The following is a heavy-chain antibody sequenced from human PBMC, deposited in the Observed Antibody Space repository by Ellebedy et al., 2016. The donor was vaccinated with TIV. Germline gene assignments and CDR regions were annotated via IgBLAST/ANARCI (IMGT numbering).Heavy chain of an antibody. CDR2: IRSSSSYI. CDR1: GFTFSSYS. V-gene: IGHV3-21*01. D-gene: IGHD2-21*02. CDR3: ARGGGCGSGDCWAFDY. Sequence: PGGSLRLSCAASGFTFSSYSMNWVRQAPGKGLEWVSSIRSSSSYIYYADSMKGRFTISRDNAKNTLYLQMNSLRAEDTAVYYCARGGGCGSGDCWAFDYWGQGTLVTVSS. J-gene: IGHJ4*02.